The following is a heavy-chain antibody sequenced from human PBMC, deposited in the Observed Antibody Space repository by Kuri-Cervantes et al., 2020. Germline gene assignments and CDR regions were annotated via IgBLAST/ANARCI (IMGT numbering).Heavy chain of an antibody. D-gene: IGHD4-17*01. V-gene: IGHV3-21*01. CDR3: ARAPYVNDYGA. J-gene: IGHJ4*02. Sequence: GGSLRLSCAASGFTFSNAWMSWVRQAPGKGLEWVSSISSSSSYIYYADSVKGRFTISRDNAKNSLYLQMNSLRAEDTAVYYCARAPYVNDYGAWGQGTLVTVSS. CDR2: ISSSSSYI. CDR1: GFTFSNAW.